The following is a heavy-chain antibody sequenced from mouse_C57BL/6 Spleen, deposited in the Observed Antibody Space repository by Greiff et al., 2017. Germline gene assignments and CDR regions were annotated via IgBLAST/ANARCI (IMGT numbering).Heavy chain of an antibody. D-gene: IGHD2-13*01. CDR2: ISYSGST. Sequence: EVKLMESGPGLAKPSQTLSLTCSVTGYSITSDYWNWIRKFPGNKLEYMGYISYSGSTYYNPSLKSRISITRDTSKNQYYLQLNSVTTEDTATYYCARGDYLYPQYFDVWGTGTTVTVSS. V-gene: IGHV3-8*01. CDR3: ARGDYLYPQYFDV. CDR1: GYSITSDY. J-gene: IGHJ1*03.